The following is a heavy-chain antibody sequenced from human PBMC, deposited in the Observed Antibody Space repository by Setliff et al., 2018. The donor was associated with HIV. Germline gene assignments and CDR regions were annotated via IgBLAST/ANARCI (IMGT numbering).Heavy chain of an antibody. CDR1: GGTFSTYA. D-gene: IGHD2-2*01. CDR3: ARDRCNSVACYLYNWFDP. Sequence: ASVKVSCKASGGTFSTYAISWVRQAPGQRPEWMGWINTGNGNTKYSQKFQDRVTITRDTSANTVYMELNSLRSEDTAVYYCARDRCNSVACYLYNWFDPWGQGTLVTVSS. CDR2: INTGNGNT. J-gene: IGHJ5*02. V-gene: IGHV1-3*04.